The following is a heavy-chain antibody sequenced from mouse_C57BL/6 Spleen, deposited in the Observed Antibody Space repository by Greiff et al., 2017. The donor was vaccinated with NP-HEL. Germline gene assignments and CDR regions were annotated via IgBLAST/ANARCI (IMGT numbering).Heavy chain of an antibody. D-gene: IGHD2-5*01. V-gene: IGHV1-55*01. CDR2: IYPGSGST. Sequence: VQLQQSGAELVKPGASVRMSCKASGYTFTSYWITWVKQRPGQGLEWIGDIYPGSGSTNYNEKFKSKATLTVDTSSSTAYMQLSSLTSEDSAVYYCARRSYSNPFAYWGQGTLVTVSA. CDR1: GYTFTSYW. CDR3: ARRSYSNPFAY. J-gene: IGHJ3*01.